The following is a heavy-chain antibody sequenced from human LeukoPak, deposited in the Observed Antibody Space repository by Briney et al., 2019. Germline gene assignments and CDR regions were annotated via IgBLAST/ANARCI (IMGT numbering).Heavy chain of an antibody. D-gene: IGHD6-19*01. V-gene: IGHV1-69*04. CDR2: IIPILGIA. CDR1: GGTLSSYA. Sequence: ASVKVSCKASGGTLSSYAISWVRQAPGQGLEWMGRIIPILGIANYAQKFQGRVTITADKSTSTAYMELSSLRSEDTAVYYCARSSSSGWYHLDYWGQGTLVTVSS. J-gene: IGHJ4*02. CDR3: ARSSSSGWYHLDY.